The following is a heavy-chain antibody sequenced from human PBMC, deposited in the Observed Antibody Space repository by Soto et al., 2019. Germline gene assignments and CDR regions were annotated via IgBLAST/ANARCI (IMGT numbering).Heavy chain of an antibody. J-gene: IGHJ5*02. V-gene: IGHV4-30-2*01. D-gene: IGHD1-1*01. CDR2: IYHSGST. CDR3: ARDQLEGNWFAP. CDR1: GGSISSGGYS. Sequence: PSETLSLTCAVSGGSISSGGYSWNWIRQPPGKGLEWIGYIYHSGSTLYNPSLKSRVTISVDKSKNQFSLKLSSVTAADTAVYYCARDQLEGNWFAPWGQGTLVTVPS.